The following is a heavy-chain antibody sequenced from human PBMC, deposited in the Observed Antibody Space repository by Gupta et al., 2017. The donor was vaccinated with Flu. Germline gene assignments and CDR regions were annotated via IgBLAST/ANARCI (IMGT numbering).Heavy chain of an antibody. CDR1: A. V-gene: IGHV3-23*01. CDR2: ISGSGVDT. D-gene: IGHD4-17*01. J-gene: IGHJ5*02. Sequence: AMSWVRQAPGKGLEWVSTISGSGVDTYYADSVKGRFTISRDNSKNTLFLQMNSLKAADTALYFCAKDLPYGYYEGSWFDPSGQGTLVTVPS. CDR3: AKDLPYGYYEGSWFDP.